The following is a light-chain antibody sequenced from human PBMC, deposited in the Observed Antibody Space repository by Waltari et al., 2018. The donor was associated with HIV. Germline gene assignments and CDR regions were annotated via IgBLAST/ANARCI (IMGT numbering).Light chain of an antibody. Sequence: QSVLTQPPSASGTLGQRVTISCPGSNSNVGSKYVYWYQQVPGTAPKQLTYRNDQRRSGVPDRFSASKSGASASLSISGLRSEDEADYYCVAWDDSLSGFAFGTGTKVTVL. V-gene: IGLV1-47*01. CDR3: VAWDDSLSGFA. J-gene: IGLJ1*01. CDR2: RND. CDR1: NSNVGSKY.